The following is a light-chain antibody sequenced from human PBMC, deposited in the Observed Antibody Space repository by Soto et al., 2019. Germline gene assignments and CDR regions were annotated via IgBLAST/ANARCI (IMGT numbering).Light chain of an antibody. CDR1: SSDVGGYNY. Sequence: QSALTQPASVSGSPGQSITISCTGTSSDVGGYNYVSWYQHHPGKTPKLMIYEVSNRPSGVSNRFSGSKSGNTASLTISGLQAEDEADYYCSSYTDSNTRYVFGTGTKLTVL. J-gene: IGLJ1*01. V-gene: IGLV2-14*01. CDR3: SSYTDSNTRYV. CDR2: EVS.